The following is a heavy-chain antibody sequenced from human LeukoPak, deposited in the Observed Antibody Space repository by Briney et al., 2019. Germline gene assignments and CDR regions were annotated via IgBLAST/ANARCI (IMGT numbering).Heavy chain of an antibody. D-gene: IGHD5-18*01. J-gene: IGHJ3*02. CDR3: ARGWIQLSHDAFDI. CDR1: GSTFGDYY. V-gene: IGHV3-11*01. CDR2: ISSSGSTI. Sequence: GGSLRLSCAASGSTFGDYYMSWIRQAPGKGLEWVSYISSSGSTIYYADSVKGRFTISRDNAKNSLYLQMNSLRAEDTAVYYCARGWIQLSHDAFDIWGQGTMVTVS.